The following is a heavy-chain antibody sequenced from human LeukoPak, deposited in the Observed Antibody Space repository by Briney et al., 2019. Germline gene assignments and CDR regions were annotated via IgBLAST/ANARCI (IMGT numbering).Heavy chain of an antibody. Sequence: GGSLRLSCAASGFTFSSYGMHWVRQAPGKGLEWVGFIRYDGSNKYYADSVKGRFTISRDNSKNTLYLQMNSLRAEDTAVYYCARSSRYFGSEGHDYWGQGTLVTVSS. D-gene: IGHD3-3*01. V-gene: IGHV3-30*02. J-gene: IGHJ4*02. CDR2: IRYDGSNK. CDR1: GFTFSSYG. CDR3: ARSSRYFGSEGHDY.